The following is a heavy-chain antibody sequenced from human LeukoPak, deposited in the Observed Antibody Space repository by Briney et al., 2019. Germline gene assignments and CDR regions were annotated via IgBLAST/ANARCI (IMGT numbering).Heavy chain of an antibody. V-gene: IGHV3-64D*06. J-gene: IGHJ4*02. D-gene: IGHD3-10*01. Sequence: GGSLRLSCSASGFTFSNYAMRWVRQAPGKGLEYVSAIRSNGGSTYYADSVKGRFTISRDNSKNTLDLQMSSLRAEDTAVYYCVRDGSASYYNPLLRYWGQGTLVTVSS. CDR3: VRDGSASYYNPLLRY. CDR1: GFTFSNYA. CDR2: IRSNGGST.